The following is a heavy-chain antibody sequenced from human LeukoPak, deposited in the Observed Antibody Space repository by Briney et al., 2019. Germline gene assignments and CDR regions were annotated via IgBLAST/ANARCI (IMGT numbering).Heavy chain of an antibody. CDR1: GYTFTSYY. V-gene: IGHV1-2*02. CDR3: ARRASKEEATQYFDY. Sequence: ASVKVSCKASGYTFTSYYMHWVRQAPGQGLEWMGWINPNSGGTNYAQKFQGRVTMTRDTSISTAYMELSRLRSDDTAVYYCARRASKEEATQYFDYWGQGTLVTVSS. J-gene: IGHJ4*02. CDR2: INPNSGGT. D-gene: IGHD1-26*01.